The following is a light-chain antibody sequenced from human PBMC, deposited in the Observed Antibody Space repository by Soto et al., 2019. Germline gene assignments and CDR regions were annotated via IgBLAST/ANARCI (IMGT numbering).Light chain of an antibody. V-gene: IGKV1-5*03. J-gene: IGKJ2*01. CDR2: KAS. CDR1: QSISSW. Sequence: DIQMTQSPSTLSASVGDRVTITCRASQSISSWLAWYQQKPGKAPKLLIYKASSLESGVPARFSGSGSGTEFTLTLSSLQPDDFAPYYCQQYNSYSPGYTFGQGTKLEIK. CDR3: QQYNSYSPGYT.